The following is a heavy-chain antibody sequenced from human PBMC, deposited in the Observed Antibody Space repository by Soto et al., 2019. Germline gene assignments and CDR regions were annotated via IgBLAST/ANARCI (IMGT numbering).Heavy chain of an antibody. CDR1: GYTFTSYA. CDR2: INAGNGNT. J-gene: IGHJ4*02. Sequence: ASVTVSCKASGYTFTSYAMHWVRQAPGQRLEWMGWINAGNGNTKYSQKFQGRVTITRDTSASTAYMELSSLRSEDTAVYYCARDAVGSGWPFDYWGQGTLVTVSS. V-gene: IGHV1-3*01. CDR3: ARDAVGSGWPFDY. D-gene: IGHD6-19*01.